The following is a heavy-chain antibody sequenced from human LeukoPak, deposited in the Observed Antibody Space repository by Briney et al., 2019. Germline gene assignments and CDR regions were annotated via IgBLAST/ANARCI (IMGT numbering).Heavy chain of an antibody. CDR2: IYYNERT. D-gene: IGHD3-9*01. J-gene: IGHJ4*02. CDR3: ARSPQYFDRLLVGDSHYFFDF. Sequence: SETLPLTCNVSGVSVSDYYWSWIRQPPGKGLEWIGCIYYNERTNYDPSFRSRVTILIDTSKNQFSLKLNSVTAADTAVYYCARSPQYFDRLLVGDSHYFFDFWGQGTLVTVSS. V-gene: IGHV4-59*02. CDR1: GVSVSDYY.